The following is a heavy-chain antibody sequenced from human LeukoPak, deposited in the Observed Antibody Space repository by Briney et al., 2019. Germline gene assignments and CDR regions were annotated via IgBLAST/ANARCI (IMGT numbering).Heavy chain of an antibody. CDR1: GVSISSGVSY. V-gene: IGHV4-31*01. J-gene: IGHJ3*01. CDR2: IYYSGSS. CDR3: ARDYRFDSGYDLLGAFDV. D-gene: IGHD5-12*01. Sequence: SQTLSLTCTVSGVSISSGVSYWSWLRQHPGKGLEWIAYIYYSGSSSYNPSLKSLVTISVDTSKNQFSLKLSSVTAADTVVYYCARDYRFDSGYDLLGAFDVWGQGTMVTVSS.